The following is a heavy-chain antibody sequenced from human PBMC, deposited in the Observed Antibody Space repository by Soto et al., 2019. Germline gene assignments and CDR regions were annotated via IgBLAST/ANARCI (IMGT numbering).Heavy chain of an antibody. Sequence: QVQLQQSGPGLVKPSQTLSLTCAISGDSVSSNTAGWHWIRQSPSRGLECLGRTYYRSRWYNDYAVSMKSRIAINPDTSKNQCSLQLNSVTPEDTAVYYCARDDRGYYFDYWGQGTLVTVSS. V-gene: IGHV6-1*01. CDR3: ARDDRGYYFDY. J-gene: IGHJ4*02. CDR2: TYYRSRWYN. CDR1: GDSVSSNTAG.